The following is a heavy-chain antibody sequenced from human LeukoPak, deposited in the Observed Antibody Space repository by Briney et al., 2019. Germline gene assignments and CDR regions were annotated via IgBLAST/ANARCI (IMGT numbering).Heavy chain of an antibody. V-gene: IGHV1-8*03. Sequence: EALVKVSCKASGYTFTSYDINWVRQATGQGLGWMGWMNPNSGNTGYAQKFQGRVTITRNTSISTAYMELSSLRSEDTAVYYCARGSYIHCSSTSCPLRFDYWGQGTLVTVSS. J-gene: IGHJ4*02. CDR3: ARGSYIHCSSTSCPLRFDY. D-gene: IGHD2-2*01. CDR2: MNPNSGNT. CDR1: GYTFTSYD.